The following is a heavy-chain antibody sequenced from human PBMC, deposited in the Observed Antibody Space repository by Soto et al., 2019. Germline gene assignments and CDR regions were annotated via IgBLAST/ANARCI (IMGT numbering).Heavy chain of an antibody. CDR2: ISYDGSNK. V-gene: IGHV3-30*18. CDR3: AKDKERESGSHQPYYYYYGMDV. J-gene: IGHJ6*02. Sequence: GGSLRLSCAASGFTFSSYGMHWVRQAPGKGLEWVAVISYDGSNKYYADSVKGRFTISRDNSKNTLYLQMNSLRAEDTAVYYCAKDKERESGSHQPYYYYYGMDVWGQGTTVTVSS. D-gene: IGHD1-26*01. CDR1: GFTFSSYG.